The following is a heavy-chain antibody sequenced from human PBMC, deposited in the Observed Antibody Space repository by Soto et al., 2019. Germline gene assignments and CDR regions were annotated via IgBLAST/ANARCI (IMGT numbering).Heavy chain of an antibody. CDR2: IYYSGST. D-gene: IGHD4-17*01. Sequence: SETLSLTCTVSGGSISRSSYYWGWIRQPPGKGLEWIGSIYYSGSTYYNPSLKSRVTISVDTSKNQFSLKLSSVTAADTAMYYCARSPYGDRQYNWFYPWGQGTLVTVSS. V-gene: IGHV4-39*01. CDR1: GGSISRSSYY. CDR3: ARSPYGDRQYNWFYP. J-gene: IGHJ5*02.